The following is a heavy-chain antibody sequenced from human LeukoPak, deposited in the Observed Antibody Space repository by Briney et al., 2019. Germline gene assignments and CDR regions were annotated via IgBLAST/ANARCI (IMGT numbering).Heavy chain of an antibody. Sequence: PGGSLRLSCAASGFTFSSYWMSWVRQAPGKGLEWVANIKQDGSEKYYVDSVKGRFTISRDNAKNSLYLQMNSLRAGDTAVYYCARDTAYQLPTRFDPWGQGTLVTVSS. CDR2: IKQDGSEK. D-gene: IGHD2-2*01. CDR3: ARDTAYQLPTRFDP. V-gene: IGHV3-7*01. J-gene: IGHJ5*02. CDR1: GFTFSSYW.